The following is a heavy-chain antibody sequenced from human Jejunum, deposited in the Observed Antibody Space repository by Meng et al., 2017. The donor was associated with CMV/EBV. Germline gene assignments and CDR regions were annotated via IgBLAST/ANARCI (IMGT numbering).Heavy chain of an antibody. CDR3: ARACRQVSNCYLDS. CDR1: GFSVSTNY. D-gene: IGHD4-11*01. CDR2: IRGDDST. J-gene: IGHJ4*02. Sequence: GFSVSTNYMSWVRQAPGKGLEWVSFIRGDDSTSYTDSVQGRFTISRDNSKNTVYLQMNSLRAEDTAVYYCARACRQVSNCYLDSWGQGIQVTVSS. V-gene: IGHV3-53*01.